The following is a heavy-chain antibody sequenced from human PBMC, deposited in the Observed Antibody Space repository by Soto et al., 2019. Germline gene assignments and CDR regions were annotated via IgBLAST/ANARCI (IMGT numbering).Heavy chain of an antibody. Sequence: VHLSESGGALVQPGGSLRLSCAASGFTFRVYAMSWFRQAPGGGLEWVSAIGGTGNTTYYADSVKGRFTIARDNSRDTRYLQRTSLRVEDTAVYYCARIRQLLFVSWGQGTLVSVSS. CDR2: IGGTGNTT. CDR1: GFTFRVYA. CDR3: ARIRQLLFVS. D-gene: IGHD2-2*01. V-gene: IGHV3-23*01. J-gene: IGHJ4*02.